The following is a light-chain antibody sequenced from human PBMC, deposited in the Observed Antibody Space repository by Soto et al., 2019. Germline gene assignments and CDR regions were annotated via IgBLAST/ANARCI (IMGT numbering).Light chain of an antibody. CDR2: GNG. V-gene: IGLV1-40*01. CDR3: QSYDSSLSGVV. CDR1: SSNIGAGYD. J-gene: IGLJ3*02. Sequence: QSVLTQPPSVSGAPGQRVTISCTGSSSNIGAGYDVHWYQQLPGTAPKLLIYGNGHRPSGVPDRFSGSKSGTSASLAITGLQPDDESDYYCQSYDSSLSGVVFGGGTKLTVL.